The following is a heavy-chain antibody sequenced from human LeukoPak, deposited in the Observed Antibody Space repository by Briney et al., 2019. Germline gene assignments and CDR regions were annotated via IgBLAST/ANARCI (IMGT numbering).Heavy chain of an antibody. J-gene: IGHJ4*02. V-gene: IGHV4-4*07. D-gene: IGHD6-19*01. Sequence: SETLSLTCTVSGGSISSYYWSWIRQPAGKGLEWIGRIYTSGSTNCNPSLKSRVTMSVDTSKNQFSLKLSSVTAADTAVYYCARGGYSSGWYYFDYWGQGTLVTVSS. CDR3: ARGGYSSGWYYFDY. CDR2: IYTSGST. CDR1: GGSISSYY.